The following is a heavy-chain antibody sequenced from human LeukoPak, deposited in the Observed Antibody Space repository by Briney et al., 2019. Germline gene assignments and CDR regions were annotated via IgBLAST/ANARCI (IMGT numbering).Heavy chain of an antibody. CDR3: ARGVVSRAAFDV. V-gene: IGHV3-7*05. CDR1: GISFSTPW. J-gene: IGHJ3*01. CDR2: IKGDGSEI. Sequence: GGSLRLSCAASGISFSTPWMSWVRQAPGKGPEWVAYIKGDGSEISYVDSVKGRFTISRDNAKNSLYLQMDSLRVEDTAVYYCARGVVSRAAFDVWGQGTVVTVSS.